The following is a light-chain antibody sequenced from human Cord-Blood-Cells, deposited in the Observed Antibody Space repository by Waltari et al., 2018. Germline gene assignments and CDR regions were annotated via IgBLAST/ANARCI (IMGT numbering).Light chain of an antibody. V-gene: IGLV2-14*03. CDR2: DAS. J-gene: IGLJ1*01. CDR3: SSYTSSSTR. CDR1: SRDVGGHNY. Sequence: QSALTQPASVSGSLGQSIPISCTGTSRDVGGHNYVSWYQHHPGKAPKLMIYDASNRPSGFSNRFSVSKSGNTASLTISGLQAEDEADYYCSSYTSSSTRFGTGTKVTVL.